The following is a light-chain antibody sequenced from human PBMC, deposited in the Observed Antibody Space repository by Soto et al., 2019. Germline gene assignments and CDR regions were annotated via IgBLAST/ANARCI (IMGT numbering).Light chain of an antibody. V-gene: IGLV2-14*01. CDR3: SSYTNSSTVV. Sequence: QSALAQPASVSGSPGQSITISCTGTSSDVGAYNSVSWYQQRPGKVPRLVIYDVNDRPSGVSNRFSGPKSGNTASLTISGLQAEDEAYYYCSSYTNSSTVVYGGGTQLTVL. J-gene: IGLJ2*01. CDR1: SSDVGAYNS. CDR2: DVN.